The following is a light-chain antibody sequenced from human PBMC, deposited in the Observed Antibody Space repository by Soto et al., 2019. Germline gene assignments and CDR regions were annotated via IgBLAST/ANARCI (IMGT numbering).Light chain of an antibody. V-gene: IGKV3D-15*01. J-gene: IGKJ1*01. CDR1: QSVSSN. CDR3: QQYNNWPQT. Sequence: ETVMTQSPATLSVSPGKRATLSCRASQSVSSNLAWYQQKPGQAPRLLIYGSSTRATGIPARFTGRGSGTEYTLTTISLQSEDFAVYYCQQYNNWPQTFGQGTKVEI. CDR2: GSS.